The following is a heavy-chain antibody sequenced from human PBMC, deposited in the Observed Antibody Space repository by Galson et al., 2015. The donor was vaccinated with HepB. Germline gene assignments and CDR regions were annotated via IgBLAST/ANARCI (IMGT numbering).Heavy chain of an antibody. CDR3: ARDQRIAAAGTRGELRY. D-gene: IGHD6-13*01. Sequence: SVKVSCKASGYTFTSYGISWVRQAPGQGLEWMGWISAYNGNTNYAQKLQGRVTMTTDTSTSTAYMELRSLRSDDTAVYYCARDQRIAAAGTRGELRYWGQGTLVTVSS. CDR2: ISAYNGNT. J-gene: IGHJ4*02. V-gene: IGHV1-18*01. CDR1: GYTFTSYG.